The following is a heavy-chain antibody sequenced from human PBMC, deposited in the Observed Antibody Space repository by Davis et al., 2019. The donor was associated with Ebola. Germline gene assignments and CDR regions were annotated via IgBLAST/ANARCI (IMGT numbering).Heavy chain of an antibody. CDR1: GFIFSTYA. J-gene: IGHJ4*01. Sequence: GESLKISCAASGFIFSTYAMTWARQAPGKGLEWVSAISGSGGSTYYADSVKGRFTISRDNSKNTVYLQMNSLRAEDTAVYYCSKDGMGGYWGHGTLVTVSS. D-gene: IGHD3-16*01. V-gene: IGHV3-23*01. CDR2: ISGSGGST. CDR3: SKDGMGGY.